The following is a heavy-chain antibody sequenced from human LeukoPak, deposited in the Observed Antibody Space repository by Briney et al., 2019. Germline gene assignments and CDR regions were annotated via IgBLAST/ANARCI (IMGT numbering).Heavy chain of an antibody. CDR1: GYTFTSYY. J-gene: IGHJ4*02. CDR2: INPSGGST. CDR3: ARYDTAMAGNPLAIFDY. V-gene: IGHV1-46*01. Sequence: ASVKVSCKASGYTFTSYYMHWVRQAPGQGLEWMGIINPSGGSTSYAQKFQGRVTMTRDMSTSTVYMELSSLRSEDTAVYYCARYDTAMAGNPLAIFDYWGQGTLVTVSS. D-gene: IGHD5-18*01.